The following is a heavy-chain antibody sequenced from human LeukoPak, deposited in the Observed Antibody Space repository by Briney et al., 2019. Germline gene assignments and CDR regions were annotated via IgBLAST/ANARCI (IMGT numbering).Heavy chain of an antibody. D-gene: IGHD6-13*01. CDR1: GFTFSSFS. V-gene: IGHV3-48*02. Sequence: GGSLRLSCAASGFTFSSFSINWVRQAPGKGLEWVSYISPSGGTIYYADSVKGRFTISRDNANNSLYPQMNSLRDEDTAVYYCARGQQQLIPLDYWGQGTLVTVSS. CDR2: ISPSGGTI. J-gene: IGHJ4*02. CDR3: ARGQQQLIPLDY.